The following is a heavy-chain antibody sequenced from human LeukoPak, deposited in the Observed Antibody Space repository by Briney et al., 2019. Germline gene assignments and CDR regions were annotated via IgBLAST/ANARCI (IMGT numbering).Heavy chain of an antibody. CDR3: ARDPGGNPYFDY. J-gene: IGHJ4*02. CDR1: GYTFTGYY. Sequence: ASVKVSFKASGYTFTGYYMHWVRQASGQGLEWMGWINPYSGDTNYAQKFQGRVTMTRDTSISTAYMDLSRLKSDDTAVYYCARDPGGNPYFDYWGQGTLVTVSS. V-gene: IGHV1-2*02. CDR2: INPYSGDT. D-gene: IGHD4-23*01.